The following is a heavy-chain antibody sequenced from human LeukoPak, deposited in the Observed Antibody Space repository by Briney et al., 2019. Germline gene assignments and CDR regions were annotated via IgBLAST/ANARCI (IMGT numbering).Heavy chain of an antibody. J-gene: IGHJ6*02. D-gene: IGHD2-15*01. CDR2: FDPEDGET. CDR3: ATDGYVDCSGGSCCYYYGVDV. Sequence: ASVKVSCKVSGYTLTELSMHWVRQAPGKGLEWMGGFDPEDGETIYAQKFQGRVTMTEDTSTDTAYMELSSLRSEDTAVYYCATDGYVDCSGGSCCYYYGVDVWGQGTTVTVSS. CDR1: GYTLTELS. V-gene: IGHV1-24*01.